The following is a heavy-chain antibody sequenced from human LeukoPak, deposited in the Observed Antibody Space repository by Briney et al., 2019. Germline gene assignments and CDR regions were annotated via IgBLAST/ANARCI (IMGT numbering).Heavy chain of an antibody. CDR1: GYSFTSYW. V-gene: IGHV5-51*01. Sequence: GESLKISCKGSGYSFTSYWIGWVRQMPGKGLEYMGIIFPGDSKIRYSPSFQGQVTILVDKSISTAYLQWTSLRASDTAIYYCARHKGRPQAGWFDPWGQGTLVTVSS. J-gene: IGHJ5*02. CDR3: ARHKGRPQAGWFDP. CDR2: IFPGDSKI. D-gene: IGHD6-25*01.